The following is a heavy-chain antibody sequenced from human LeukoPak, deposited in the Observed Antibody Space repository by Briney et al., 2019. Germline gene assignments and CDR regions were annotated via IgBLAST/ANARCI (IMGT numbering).Heavy chain of an antibody. CDR3: ARRQYSSGWTNAFDI. Sequence: SETLSLTCTVSGNSISSYYWSWIRQPAGKGLEWIGRIYTSGSTNYNPSLKSRVTMSVDTSKNQFSLKLSSVTAADTAVYYCARRQYSSGWTNAFDIWGQGTMVTVSS. D-gene: IGHD6-19*01. J-gene: IGHJ3*02. CDR1: GNSISSYY. CDR2: IYTSGST. V-gene: IGHV4-4*07.